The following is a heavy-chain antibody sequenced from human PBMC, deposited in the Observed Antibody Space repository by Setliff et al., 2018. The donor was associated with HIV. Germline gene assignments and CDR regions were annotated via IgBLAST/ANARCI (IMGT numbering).Heavy chain of an antibody. CDR1: GYSFINYG. Sequence: AASVKVSCKASGYSFINYGISWVRQAPGQGPEWMGWISAYTGHTDYAPRLLGRVTMTTDTSTSTAYMELRSLTSDDTAVYYCARARLQGIVTAVGPRDNCLDPWGQGTRVTVSS. D-gene: IGHD1-26*01. CDR3: ARARLQGIVTAVGPRDNCLDP. CDR2: ISAYTGHT. V-gene: IGHV1-18*01. J-gene: IGHJ5*02.